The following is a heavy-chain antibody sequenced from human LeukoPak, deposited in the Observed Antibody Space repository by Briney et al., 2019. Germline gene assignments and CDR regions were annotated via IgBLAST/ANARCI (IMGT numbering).Heavy chain of an antibody. V-gene: IGHV1-69*13. Sequence: SVKVSCKASGGTFSSYAISWVRQAPGQGLEWMGGIIPIFGTANYAQEFQGRVTITADESTSTAYMELSSLRSEDTAVYYCARHGQQLVSRFDYWGQGTLVTVSS. D-gene: IGHD6-13*01. J-gene: IGHJ4*02. CDR1: GGTFSSYA. CDR3: ARHGQQLVSRFDY. CDR2: IIPIFGTA.